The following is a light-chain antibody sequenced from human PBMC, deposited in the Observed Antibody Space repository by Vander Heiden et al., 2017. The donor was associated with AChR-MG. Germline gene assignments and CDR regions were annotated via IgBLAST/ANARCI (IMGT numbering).Light chain of an antibody. CDR2: WAS. J-gene: IGKJ4*01. CDR3: QQDDNTPLT. Sequence: DIVMTQSPDSLAVSLGERATINCKSSQTILSSSNNKNYLTWYQQKPGQPPKLLIYWASTRESGVPDRFSGSGSGTDFTLTISGLQAEDVAVYYCQQDDNTPLTFGGGTKVEIK. V-gene: IGKV4-1*01. CDR1: QTILSSSNNKNY.